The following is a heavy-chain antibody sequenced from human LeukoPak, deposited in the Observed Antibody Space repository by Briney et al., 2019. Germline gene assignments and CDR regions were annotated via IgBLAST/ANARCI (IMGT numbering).Heavy chain of an antibody. CDR2: ISSSSSAI. CDR3: ARYGAGTSMDT. J-gene: IGHJ5*02. Sequence: GGSLRLSCAASGFTFSSYSVSWVRQAPGKGLEWVSHISSSSSAIYYTDSVKGRFTISRDNSKNTMYLQMNSLRAEDTAVYYCARYGAGTSMDTWGQGTLVTVSS. CDR1: GFTFSSYS. V-gene: IGHV3-48*01. D-gene: IGHD3-10*01.